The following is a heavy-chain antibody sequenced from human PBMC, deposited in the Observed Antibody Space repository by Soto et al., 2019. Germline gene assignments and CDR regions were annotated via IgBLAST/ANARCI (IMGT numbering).Heavy chain of an antibody. V-gene: IGHV4-59*12. D-gene: IGHD2-8*02. J-gene: IGHJ4*02. Sequence: SETLSLTCPVSGGSSSTYYWSWIRQPPGKGLEWIGYIYYSGSTNYNPSLKSRVTISVDTSKNQFSLKLTSVTAADTAVYYCARDKITGLFDYWGQGTLVTVSS. CDR3: ARDKITGLFDY. CDR1: GGSSSTYY. CDR2: IYYSGST.